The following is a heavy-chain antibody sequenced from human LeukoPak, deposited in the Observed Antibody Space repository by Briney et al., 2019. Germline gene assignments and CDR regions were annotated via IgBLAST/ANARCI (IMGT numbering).Heavy chain of an antibody. D-gene: IGHD3-10*01. J-gene: IGHJ4*02. CDR3: ARGFGVDY. Sequence: GGSLRLSCVGSGFIFSSQWMTWVRQAPGKGLEWVANIKQDGSEQYYVDSVKGRFTISRDNAKTSLYLQMNSLRPEDTAVYYCARGFGVDYWGQGTLVTVSS. V-gene: IGHV3-7*01. CDR2: IKQDGSEQ. CDR1: GFIFSSQW.